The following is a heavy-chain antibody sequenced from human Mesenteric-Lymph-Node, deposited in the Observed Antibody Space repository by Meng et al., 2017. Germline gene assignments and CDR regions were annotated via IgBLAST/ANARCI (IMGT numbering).Heavy chain of an antibody. D-gene: IGHD2-15*01. V-gene: IGHV3-48*04. Sequence: GESLKISCAASGFTFTSYSMNWVRQAPGKGLEWISYISTSGNTIYYADSLKGRFTVSRDNAKNSLYLQMNSLRAEDTAVYYCTRGTGYYYFDLWGRGTLVTVSS. CDR2: ISTSGNTI. CDR3: TRGTGYYYFDL. J-gene: IGHJ2*01. CDR1: GFTFTSYS.